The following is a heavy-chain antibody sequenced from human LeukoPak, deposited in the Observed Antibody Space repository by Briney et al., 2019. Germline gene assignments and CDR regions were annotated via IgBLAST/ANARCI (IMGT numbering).Heavy chain of an antibody. Sequence: GGSLRLSCAASGFTFSSYSMNWVRQAPGKGLEWVSYSSSSSSTIYYADSVKGRFTISRDNAKNSLYLQMNSLRAEDTAVYYCARDVSSSRVGSPFDYWGQGTLVTVSS. CDR2: SSSSSSTI. D-gene: IGHD6-13*01. J-gene: IGHJ4*02. V-gene: IGHV3-48*01. CDR1: GFTFSSYS. CDR3: ARDVSSSRVGSPFDY.